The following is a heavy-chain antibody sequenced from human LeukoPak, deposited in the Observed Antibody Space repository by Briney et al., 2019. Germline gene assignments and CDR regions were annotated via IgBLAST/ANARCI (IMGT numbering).Heavy chain of an antibody. D-gene: IGHD4-23*01. CDR3: ARGRDYGGNAFYSPHAGKFDY. Sequence: LETLSLTCAVYGGSFSGYYWSWIRQPPGKGLEWIGEINHSGSTNYNPSLKSRVTISVDTSKNQFSLKLSSVTAADTAVYYCARGRDYGGNAFYSPHAGKFDYWGQGTLVTVSS. V-gene: IGHV4-34*01. J-gene: IGHJ4*02. CDR1: GGSFSGYY. CDR2: INHSGST.